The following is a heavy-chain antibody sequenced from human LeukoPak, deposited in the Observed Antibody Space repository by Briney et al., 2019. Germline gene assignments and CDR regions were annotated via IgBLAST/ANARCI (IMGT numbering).Heavy chain of an antibody. CDR1: GGSISTYY. V-gene: IGHV4-59*08. Sequence: SETLSLTCTVSGGSISTYYWSWIRQPPGRGLEWIGYVFYSGITNYNPSLKSRVIISVDTSTNQLSLKLSSVTAADTAVYYCARRRGYHYDSTTNRFSDLWGQGTRVTVSS. D-gene: IGHD3-22*01. CDR2: VFYSGIT. CDR3: ARRRGYHYDSTTNRFSDL. J-gene: IGHJ5*02.